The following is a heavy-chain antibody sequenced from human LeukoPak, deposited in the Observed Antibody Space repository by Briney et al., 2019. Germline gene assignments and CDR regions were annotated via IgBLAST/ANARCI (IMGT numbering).Heavy chain of an antibody. CDR1: GFTFSTYS. V-gene: IGHV3-21*01. CDR2: ITRSSHYL. J-gene: IGHJ4*02. D-gene: IGHD2-15*01. Sequence: GGSLRLSCAASGFTFSTYSMHWVRQSPGKGLEWVSSITRSSHYLYYADLVKGRFTISRDDAKNSLYLQLDSLRAEDTAVYYCARDYRSGLSCYATLFDYWGQGTLVTVSS. CDR3: ARDYRSGLSCYATLFDY.